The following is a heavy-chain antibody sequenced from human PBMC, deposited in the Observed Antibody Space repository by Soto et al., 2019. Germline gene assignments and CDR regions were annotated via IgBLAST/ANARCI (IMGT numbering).Heavy chain of an antibody. J-gene: IGHJ4*02. CDR2: INHGGGL. V-gene: IGHV4-34*01. Sequence: QVQLQQWGAGLLKPSETLSLTCAVYGGSFNTYYWSWIRQPPGKGLEWIGEINHGGGLRYNQSLKSRVSISVDTSKNQFSLKVTSVIAADTAVYYCARVVVGPTPGHFDQWGQGTLVTVSS. D-gene: IGHD1-26*01. CDR3: ARVVVGPTPGHFDQ. CDR1: GGSFNTYY.